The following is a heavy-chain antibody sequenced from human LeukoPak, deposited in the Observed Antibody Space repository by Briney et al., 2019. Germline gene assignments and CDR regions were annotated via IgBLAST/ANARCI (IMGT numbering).Heavy chain of an antibody. Sequence: PSETLSLTCTVPGGSISSYYWTWIRQPAGKGREGIVHIYTSGSTNYNPSLKRRVTMSVDTSNNQFYLKLSSVTAADTAVYYCARDFAVYCGGDCYALWGQGTLVTVSS. CDR2: IYTSGST. V-gene: IGHV4-4*07. D-gene: IGHD2-21*02. CDR1: GGSISSYY. CDR3: ARDFAVYCGGDCYAL. J-gene: IGHJ4*02.